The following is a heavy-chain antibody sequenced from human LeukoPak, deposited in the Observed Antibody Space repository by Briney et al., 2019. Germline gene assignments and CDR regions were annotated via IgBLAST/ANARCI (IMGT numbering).Heavy chain of an antibody. J-gene: IGHJ6*03. Sequence: PSENLSLTCTVSGGSISSSSYYWGWIRQPPGKGLEWIGSIYYSGSTYYNPSLKSRVTISVDTSKNQFSLKLSSVTAADTAVYYCARVSWFPGTSYYYMDVWGKGTTVTVSS. CDR3: ARVSWFPGTSYYYMDV. D-gene: IGHD1-1*01. V-gene: IGHV4-39*07. CDR2: IYYSGST. CDR1: GGSISSSSYY.